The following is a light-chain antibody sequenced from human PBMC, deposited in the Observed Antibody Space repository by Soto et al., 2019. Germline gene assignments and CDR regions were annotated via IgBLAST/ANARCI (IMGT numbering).Light chain of an antibody. CDR3: QQYGLSSPWM. CDR1: QTVSSNH. Sequence: EIVLTQSPGTLSLSPGERATLSCRASQTVSSNHLAWYQQKRGQAPRLLIYGASIRVTGIPDRFPGRGSGTDITLTISRVEPADLAVYYCQQYGLSSPWMFGQGTDEEVK. J-gene: IGKJ1*01. V-gene: IGKV3-20*01. CDR2: GAS.